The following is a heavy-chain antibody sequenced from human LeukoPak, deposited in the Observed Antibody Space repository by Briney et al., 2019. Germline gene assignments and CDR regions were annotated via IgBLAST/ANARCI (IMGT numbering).Heavy chain of an antibody. D-gene: IGHD1-26*01. CDR3: ARDQVYSGPGPYYYYYYMDV. J-gene: IGHJ6*03. CDR2: ISSSSSTI. Sequence: PGGSLRLSCAASGFTFSSYSMNWVRQAPGKGLEWVSYISSSSSTIYYADSVKGRFTISRDNAKNSPYLQMNSLRAEDTAVYYCARDQVYSGPGPYYYYYYMDVWGKGTTVTVSS. CDR1: GFTFSSYS. V-gene: IGHV3-48*01.